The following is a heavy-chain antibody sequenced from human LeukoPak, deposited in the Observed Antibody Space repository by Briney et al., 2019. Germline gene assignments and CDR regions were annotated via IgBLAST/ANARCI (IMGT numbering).Heavy chain of an antibody. CDR1: GFTFSSYA. D-gene: IGHD6-13*01. J-gene: IGHJ6*02. Sequence: GGSLRLSCAASGFTFSSYAMSWVRQAPGKGLEWVSAISGSGGSTYYADSVKGRFTISRDNSKNTLYLQMNSLRAEDTAVHYCARDLVAAAGYYYYGMDVWGQGTTVTVSS. CDR2: ISGSGGST. V-gene: IGHV3-23*01. CDR3: ARDLVAAAGYYYYGMDV.